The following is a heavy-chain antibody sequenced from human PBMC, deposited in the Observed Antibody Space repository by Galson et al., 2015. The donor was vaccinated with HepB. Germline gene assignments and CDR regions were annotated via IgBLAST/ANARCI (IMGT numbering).Heavy chain of an antibody. Sequence: SLRLSCAASGFTFSSYSMNWVRQAPGKGLEWVSSISSSSSYIYYADSVKGRFTISRDNAKNSLYLQMNSLRAEDTAVYYCARVWARATNWFDPWGQGTLVTVSS. CDR2: ISSSSSYI. CDR3: ARVWARATNWFDP. J-gene: IGHJ5*02. D-gene: IGHD7-27*01. CDR1: GFTFSSYS. V-gene: IGHV3-21*01.